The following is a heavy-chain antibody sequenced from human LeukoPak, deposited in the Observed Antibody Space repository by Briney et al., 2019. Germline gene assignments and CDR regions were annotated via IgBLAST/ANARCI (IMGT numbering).Heavy chain of an antibody. CDR2: IYTSGST. CDR1: GGSFSSYY. CDR3: ARKSCSGGSCPHDY. D-gene: IGHD2-15*01. Sequence: SETLSLTCAVYGGSFSSYYWSWIRQPAGKGLEWIGRIYTSGSTNYNPSLKSRVTMSVDTSKNQFSLKLSSVTAADTAVYYCARKSCSGGSCPHDYWGQGTLVTVSS. J-gene: IGHJ4*02. V-gene: IGHV4-59*10.